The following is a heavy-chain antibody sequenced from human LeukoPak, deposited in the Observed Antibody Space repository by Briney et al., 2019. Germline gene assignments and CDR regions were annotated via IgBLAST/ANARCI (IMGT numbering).Heavy chain of an antibody. D-gene: IGHD2-2*02. CDR1: GYTFTSYG. CDR3: ARVGSPLSYCSSTSCYSFDY. J-gene: IGHJ4*02. V-gene: IGHV1-18*01. CDR2: ISAYNGNT. Sequence: ASVKVSCKASGYTFTSYGISWVRQAPGQGLEWMGWISAYNGNTNYAQKLQGRVTMTTDTPTSTAYMELRSLRSDDTAVYYCARVGSPLSYCSSTSCYSFDYWGQGTLVTVSS.